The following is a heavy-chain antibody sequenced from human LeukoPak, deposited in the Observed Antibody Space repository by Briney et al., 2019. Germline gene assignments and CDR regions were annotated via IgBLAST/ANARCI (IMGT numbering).Heavy chain of an antibody. D-gene: IGHD3-22*01. CDR3: ARGENYYDSSGYNGGFDY. V-gene: IGHV1-8*01. Sequence: ASVKVSCKAAGYTFTSYDINWVRQATGQGLEWMGWMNPNSGNTGYAQKFQGRVTMTRNTSISTAYMELSSLRSEDTAVYYCARGENYYDSSGYNGGFDYWGQGTLVTASS. CDR2: MNPNSGNT. J-gene: IGHJ4*02. CDR1: GYTFTSYD.